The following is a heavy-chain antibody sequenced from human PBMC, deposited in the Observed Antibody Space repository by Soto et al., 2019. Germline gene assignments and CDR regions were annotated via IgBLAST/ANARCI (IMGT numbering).Heavy chain of an antibody. V-gene: IGHV1-69*01. J-gene: IGHJ4*02. CDR3: ARGGSAHCSSTSCSDFDY. D-gene: IGHD2-2*01. Sequence: QVQLVQSGAEVKKPGSSVKVSCKASGGTFSSYAISWVRQAPGQGLECMGGIIPIFGTANYAQKFQGRVTITADESTSTAYMGVSSLRSEDTAVYYCARGGSAHCSSTSCSDFDYWGQGTLVTVSS. CDR1: GGTFSSYA. CDR2: IIPIFGTA.